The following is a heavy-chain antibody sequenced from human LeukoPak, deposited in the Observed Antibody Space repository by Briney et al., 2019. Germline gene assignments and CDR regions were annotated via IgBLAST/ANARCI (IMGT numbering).Heavy chain of an antibody. CDR2: IYYSGST. Sequence: SETLSLTCTVSAGSISSYYWSWIRQPPGKGLEWIGYIYYSGSTNYNPSLKSRVTISVDTSKNQFPLKLRSVTAADTAVYYCARHVGYGNNWFDPWGQGTLVTVSS. J-gene: IGHJ5*02. D-gene: IGHD5-18*01. CDR1: AGSISSYY. CDR3: ARHVGYGNNWFDP. V-gene: IGHV4-59*08.